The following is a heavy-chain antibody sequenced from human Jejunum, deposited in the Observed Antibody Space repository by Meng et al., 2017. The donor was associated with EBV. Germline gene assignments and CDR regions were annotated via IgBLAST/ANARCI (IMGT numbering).Heavy chain of an antibody. V-gene: IGHV2-5*02. CDR1: GFSLSANGVG. D-gene: IGHD1-26*01. CDR2: IYWDDSR. CDR3: AHKGSGSYPLDY. J-gene: IGHJ4*02. Sequence: HITLYGSGPTLVKPTQTLTLTCTFSGFSLSANGVGVAWIRQPPGKALEWLAVIYWDDSRLYSPSLRSRLTITKDTSKNQVVLIMTNMDLDTATYYCAHKGSGSYPLDYWGQGTLVTVSS.